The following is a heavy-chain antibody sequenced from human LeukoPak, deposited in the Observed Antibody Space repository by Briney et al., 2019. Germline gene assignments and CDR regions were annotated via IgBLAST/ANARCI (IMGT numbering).Heavy chain of an antibody. CDR2: IWYDGSNE. CDR3: ARDRNWGPRDYFDY. D-gene: IGHD7-27*01. Sequence: GGSLRLSCAASGFSLRSSDMHWVRQAPGKGLQWVAVIWYDGSNEYYGDSVKGRFTISRDNSKNTLSLQMNSRRAEDTAVYYCARDRNWGPRDYFDYWGQGTLVTVSS. CDR1: GFSLRSSD. V-gene: IGHV3-33*01. J-gene: IGHJ4*02.